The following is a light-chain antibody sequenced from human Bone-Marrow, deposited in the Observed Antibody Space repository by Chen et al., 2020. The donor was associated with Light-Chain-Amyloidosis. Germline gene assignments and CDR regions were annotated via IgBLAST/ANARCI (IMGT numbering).Light chain of an antibody. CDR1: QSVSSN. V-gene: IGKV3-15*01. Sequence: EIVMTQSPATLSVSPGERATLSCRASQSVSSNLAWYQHTPGQAPRLLIYGASTRATGIPARYSGSGSGTEFALTISSLQSEDFAVYYCEQSNNWPPWTFGQGTKVEIK. CDR3: EQSNNWPPWT. CDR2: GAS. J-gene: IGKJ1*01.